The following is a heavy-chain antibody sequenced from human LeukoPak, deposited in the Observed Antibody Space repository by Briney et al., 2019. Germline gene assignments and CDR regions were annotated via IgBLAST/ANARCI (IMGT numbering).Heavy chain of an antibody. J-gene: IGHJ3*02. CDR1: GGSVSSGSYY. CDR2: IYYSGST. D-gene: IGHD6-13*01. Sequence: SETLSLTCTVSGGSVSSGSYYWSWIRQPPGKGLEWIGYIYYSGSTNYNPSLKSRVTISVDTSKNQFSLKLSSVTAADTAVYYCARGLRAAGNAFDIWGQGTMVTVSS. CDR3: ARGLRAAGNAFDI. V-gene: IGHV4-61*01.